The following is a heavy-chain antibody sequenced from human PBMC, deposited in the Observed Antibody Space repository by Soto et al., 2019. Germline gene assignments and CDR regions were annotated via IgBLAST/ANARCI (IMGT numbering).Heavy chain of an antibody. CDR2: ISGSGGST. V-gene: IGHV3-23*01. D-gene: IGHD3-9*01. J-gene: IGHJ3*02. Sequence: GGSLRLSCAASGFTFSSYSMSWVRQAPGKGLEWVSAISGSGGSTYYADSVKGRFTISRDNSKNTLYLQMNSLRAEDTAVYYCAKRGGDDILTGYYPLGAFDIWGQGTMVTV. CDR1: GFTFSSYS. CDR3: AKRGGDDILTGYYPLGAFDI.